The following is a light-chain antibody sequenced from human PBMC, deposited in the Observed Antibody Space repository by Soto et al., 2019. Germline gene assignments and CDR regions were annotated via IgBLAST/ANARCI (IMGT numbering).Light chain of an antibody. CDR3: SADTSSSTHVV. CDR2: DVS. CDR1: SSDVGGYNY. V-gene: IGLV2-14*01. Sequence: QSALTQPASVSGSPGQSITISCTGTSSDVGGYNYVSWYQQHPGKAPKLMIYDVSNRPSGVSNRFSGSKSDNTASLTISGLQAENEADYYCSADTSSSTHVVFGGGTQLTVL. J-gene: IGLJ2*01.